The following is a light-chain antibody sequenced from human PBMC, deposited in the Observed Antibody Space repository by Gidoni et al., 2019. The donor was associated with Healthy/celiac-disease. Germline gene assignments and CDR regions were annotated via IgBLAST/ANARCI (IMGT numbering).Light chain of an antibody. CDR1: SSNIGNNS. Sequence: QSVLTQPPSVSAAPGQKVTISCSGSSSNIGNNSVSWYQQLPGTAPKLLIYDNNKRPSGIPDRFSGSKSGTSATLGITGLQTGDEADYYCGTWDSSLSVRVFGGGTKLTVL. CDR3: GTWDSSLSVRV. J-gene: IGLJ3*02. CDR2: DNN. V-gene: IGLV1-51*01.